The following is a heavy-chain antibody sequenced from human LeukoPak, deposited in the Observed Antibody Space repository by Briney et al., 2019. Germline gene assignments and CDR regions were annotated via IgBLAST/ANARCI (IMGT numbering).Heavy chain of an antibody. Sequence: SETLSLTCAAYGGSFSGYYWSWIRQPPGKGLEWIGEINHSGSTNYNPSLKSRVTISVDTSKNQFSLKLSSVTAADTAVYYCARGVVADYWGQGTLVTVSS. D-gene: IGHD3-22*01. CDR1: GGSFSGYY. CDR2: INHSGST. V-gene: IGHV4-34*01. CDR3: ARGVVADY. J-gene: IGHJ4*02.